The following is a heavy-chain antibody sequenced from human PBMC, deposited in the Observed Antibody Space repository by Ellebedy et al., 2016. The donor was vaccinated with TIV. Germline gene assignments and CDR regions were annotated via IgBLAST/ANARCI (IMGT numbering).Heavy chain of an antibody. V-gene: IGHV4-59*08. CDR2: VSYSGST. CDR3: ARQGSYYGSGSYGDFDP. J-gene: IGHJ5*02. CDR1: GGSISPHF. D-gene: IGHD3-10*01. Sequence: MPGGSLRLSCIVSGGSISPHFWSWTRHSPGTGLEWIGYVSYSGSTNYNPSLNGRVTMSIDPSKKQFTLQMKSVTAADTAVYYCARQGSYYGSGSYGDFDPWGRGALVIVSA.